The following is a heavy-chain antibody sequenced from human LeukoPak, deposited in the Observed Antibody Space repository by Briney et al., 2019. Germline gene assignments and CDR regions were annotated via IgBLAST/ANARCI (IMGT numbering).Heavy chain of an antibody. CDR1: GGSISSYY. J-gene: IGHJ3*02. CDR2: IYYSGST. Sequence: SETLSLTCTVSGGSISSYYWSWIRQPPGKGLEWIGYIYYSGSTNYNPSPKSRVTISVDTSKNQFSLKLSSVTAADTAVYYCARHLLGGDAFDIWGQGTMVTVSS. CDR3: ARHLLGGDAFDI. D-gene: IGHD3-16*01. V-gene: IGHV4-59*08.